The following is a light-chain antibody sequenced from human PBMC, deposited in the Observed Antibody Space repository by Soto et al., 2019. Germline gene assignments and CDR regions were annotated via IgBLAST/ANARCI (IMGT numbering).Light chain of an antibody. CDR3: QQYVSSQWT. J-gene: IGKJ1*01. CDR1: QSVSSSY. CDR2: GAS. V-gene: IGKV3-20*01. Sequence: EIVLTHSPGTLSLSPGERATLSCRASQSVSSSYLAWYQQKHGQAPRLLIYGASSRATGIPDRFSGSGSGRDLGLTIITREPEDFAVDYCQQYVSSQWTVGQGTKVDIK.